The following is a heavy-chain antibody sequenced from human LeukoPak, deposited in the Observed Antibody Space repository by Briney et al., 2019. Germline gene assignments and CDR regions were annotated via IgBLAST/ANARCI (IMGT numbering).Heavy chain of an antibody. CDR1: GYTFGTHW. V-gene: IGHV1-46*01. D-gene: IGHD1-26*01. CDR3: ARDYSGQWEQLTGWWIDP. CDR2: INPSGDFR. Sequence: ASVKVSCKPSGYTFGTHWMHWVRQAPGQGLEWMAIINPSGDFRSYAQKFQGRVTVTRDMSTRTVYMELSDLRPEDTTLYYCARDYSGQWEQLTGWWIDPWGQGTLVIVSS. J-gene: IGHJ5*02.